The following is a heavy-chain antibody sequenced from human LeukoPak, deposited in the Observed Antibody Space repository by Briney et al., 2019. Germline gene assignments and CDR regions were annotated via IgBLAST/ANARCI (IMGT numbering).Heavy chain of an antibody. CDR3: AREGIDSSSSYYMDV. CDR2: INPNSGGT. D-gene: IGHD6-13*01. V-gene: IGHV1-2*02. Sequence: LRASVKVSCKASGYTFTGYYMHWVRQAPGQGPEWMGWINPNSGGTNYAQKFQGRVTLTRDMSISTAYMELRRLRSDDTAVYFCAREGIDSSSSYYMDVWGKGTTVTVSS. CDR1: GYTFTGYY. J-gene: IGHJ6*03.